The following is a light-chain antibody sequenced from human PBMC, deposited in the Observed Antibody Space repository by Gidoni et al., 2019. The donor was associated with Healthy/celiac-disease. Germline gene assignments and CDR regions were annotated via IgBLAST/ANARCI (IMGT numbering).Light chain of an antibody. CDR3: QQYNNWPPYT. Sequence: EIVMTQSPATLSVSPGERATLSCRASQSVSSNLAWYQQKPGQAPRLLIYGASTRANGIPARFSGSRSGTEVTLTISSLQSEDFAVYYCQQYNNWPPYTFGQGTKLEIK. V-gene: IGKV3-15*01. J-gene: IGKJ2*01. CDR1: QSVSSN. CDR2: GAS.